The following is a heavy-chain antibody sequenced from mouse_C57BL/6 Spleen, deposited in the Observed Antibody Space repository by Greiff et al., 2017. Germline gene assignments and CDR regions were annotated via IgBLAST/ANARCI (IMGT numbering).Heavy chain of an antibody. J-gene: IGHJ2*01. CDR3: ARFDYDEGFDY. CDR2: IDPSDSYT. Sequence: QVQLQQPGAELVKPGASVKLSCKASGYTFTSYWMQWVKQRPGQGLEWIGEIDPSDSYTNYTQKFKGKATLTVDTSSSTAYMQLSSLTSEDSAVYYCARFDYDEGFDYWGQGTTLTVSS. D-gene: IGHD2-4*01. CDR1: GYTFTSYW. V-gene: IGHV1-50*01.